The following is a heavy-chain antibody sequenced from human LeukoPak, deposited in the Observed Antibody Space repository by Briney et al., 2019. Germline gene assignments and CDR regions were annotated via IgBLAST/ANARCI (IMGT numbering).Heavy chain of an antibody. V-gene: IGHV3-23*01. D-gene: IGHD3-22*01. J-gene: IGHJ3*02. CDR3: AKEYDSSGYYYVDAFDI. CDR1: GFTFSNAW. Sequence: GGSLRLSCAASGFTFSNAWMNWVRQAPGKGLEWVSAISGSGGSTYYADSVKGRFSISRDNSKNTLYLQMNSLRAEDTALYYCAKEYDSSGYYYVDAFDIWGRGTMVTASS. CDR2: ISGSGGST.